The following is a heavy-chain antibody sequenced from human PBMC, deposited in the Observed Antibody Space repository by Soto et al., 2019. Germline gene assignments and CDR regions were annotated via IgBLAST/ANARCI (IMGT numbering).Heavy chain of an antibody. Sequence: QVQLQESGPGLVKPSETLSLTCTVSGESIITSYWCWIRHRPGKGLEWMWYRHTNGVSTYNTTLESLATISFDTSENQVSLKLTAVTAADTAGDYCARDNDGDGMDVWGQGTTVVVSS. J-gene: IGHJ6*02. CDR3: ARDNDGDGMDV. CDR1: GESIITSY. V-gene: IGHV4-4*08. D-gene: IGHD2-8*01. CDR2: RHTNGVS.